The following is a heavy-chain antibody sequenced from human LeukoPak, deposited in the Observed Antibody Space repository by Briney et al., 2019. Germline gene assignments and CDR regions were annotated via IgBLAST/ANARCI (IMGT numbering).Heavy chain of an antibody. J-gene: IGHJ4*02. CDR1: GFTFSSYG. CDR2: TWYDGSNK. D-gene: IGHD3-10*01. Sequence: GGSLRLSCAASGFTFSSYGMHWVRQAPGKGLEWVAVTWYDGSNKYYADSVKGRFTISRDNSKNMLYLPMNNLRAEDTAVYYCARDLLGSYYLDYWGQGTLVTVSS. CDR3: ARDLLGSYYLDY. V-gene: IGHV3-33*01.